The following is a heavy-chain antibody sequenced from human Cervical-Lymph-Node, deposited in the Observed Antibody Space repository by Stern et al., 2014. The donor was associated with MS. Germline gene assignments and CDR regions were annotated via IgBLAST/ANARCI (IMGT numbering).Heavy chain of an antibody. CDR2: SSGGVGST. CDR3: AKYGKWFLWDLINDAFDI. V-gene: IGHV3-23*04. CDR1: GFTFSNYA. Sequence: EVQLVESGGGLVQPGGSLRLSCAASGFTFSNYAMSWVRQAPGKVLEWVSASSGGVGSTHHADSVKGRFTISRDNSKNTLYLQMDSLRAEDTAVYYCAKYGKWFLWDLINDAFDIWGQGTMVTVSS. D-gene: IGHD3-22*01. J-gene: IGHJ3*02.